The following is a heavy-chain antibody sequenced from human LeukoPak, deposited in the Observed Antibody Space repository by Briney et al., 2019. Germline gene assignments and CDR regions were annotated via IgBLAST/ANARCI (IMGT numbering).Heavy chain of an antibody. Sequence: ASVKVSCKASGYTFTGYYMHWVRQAPGQGLEWMGWINPNSGGTNYAQKFQGRVTMTRDTSISTAYMELSRLRSDDTAVYYCARTSEGEYSSSDYWGQGTLVTVSS. V-gene: IGHV1-2*02. D-gene: IGHD6-6*01. CDR3: ARTSEGEYSSSDY. J-gene: IGHJ4*02. CDR2: INPNSGGT. CDR1: GYTFTGYY.